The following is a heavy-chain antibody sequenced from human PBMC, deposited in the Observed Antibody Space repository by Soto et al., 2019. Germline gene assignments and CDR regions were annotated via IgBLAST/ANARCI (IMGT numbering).Heavy chain of an antibody. Sequence: GGSLRLSCAASGFTFNNYDMHWVRQATGKGLEWVAVIGAAGDAHYPGSVKGRFTISRENGKNSVYLQMNSLRAGDTAIYYCARDSGYDLTQPGMDVWGQGTTVT. D-gene: IGHD5-12*01. CDR3: ARDSGYDLTQPGMDV. V-gene: IGHV3-13*01. CDR2: IGAAGDA. J-gene: IGHJ6*02. CDR1: GFTFNNYD.